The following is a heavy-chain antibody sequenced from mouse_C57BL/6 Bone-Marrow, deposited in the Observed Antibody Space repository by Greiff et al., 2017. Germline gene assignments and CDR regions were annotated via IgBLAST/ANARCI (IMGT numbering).Heavy chain of an antibody. CDR3: ARGTTVVAPFAY. CDR2: IYPRSGNT. Sequence: VMLVESGAELARPGASVKLSCKASGYTFTSYGISWVKQRTGQGLEWIGEIYPRSGNTYYNEKFKGKATLTADKSSSTAYMELRSLTSEDSAVYFCARGTTVVAPFAYWGQGTLVTVSA. V-gene: IGHV1-81*01. D-gene: IGHD1-1*01. J-gene: IGHJ3*01. CDR1: GYTFTSYG.